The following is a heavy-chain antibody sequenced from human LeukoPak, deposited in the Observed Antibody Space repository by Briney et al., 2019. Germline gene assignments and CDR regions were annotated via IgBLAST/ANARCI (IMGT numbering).Heavy chain of an antibody. Sequence: GGSLRLSCAASGFTFSSYAMHWVRQAPGRGLEWVAVISYDGSNKYYADSVKGRFTISRDNSKNTLYLQMNSLRAEDTAVYYCARDLDYWGQGTLVTVSS. V-gene: IGHV3-30*04. CDR3: ARDLDY. J-gene: IGHJ4*02. CDR1: GFTFSSYA. CDR2: ISYDGSNK.